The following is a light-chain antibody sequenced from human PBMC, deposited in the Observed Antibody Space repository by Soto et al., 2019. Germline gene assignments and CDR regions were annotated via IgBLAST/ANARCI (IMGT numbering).Light chain of an antibody. CDR3: QQYNYHWT. CDR2: KAS. CDR1: QNINSW. J-gene: IGKJ3*01. V-gene: IGKV1-5*03. Sequence: DIQMTQSPSTLYAYVGDRVIITCRARQNINSWLAWYQQKPGKAPKLLIYKASSLQSGVPSRFSGSGSGTEFDLTISSLQPDDFATYYCQQYNYHWTVGPGTKVDNK.